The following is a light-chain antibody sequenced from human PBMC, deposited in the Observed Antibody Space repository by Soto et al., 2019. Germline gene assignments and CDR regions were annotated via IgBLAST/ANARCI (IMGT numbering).Light chain of an antibody. CDR3: CSYAGSVVV. Sequence: QSALTQPASVSGSPGQSITISCTGTSSDVGSYNLVSWYQQHPGKAPKLMIYEGSRRPSGVSNRFSGSKSVNTASLTISGLQAEDEADYYCCSYAGSVVVFGGGTKLTVL. CDR2: EGS. V-gene: IGLV2-23*01. J-gene: IGLJ2*01. CDR1: SSDVGSYNL.